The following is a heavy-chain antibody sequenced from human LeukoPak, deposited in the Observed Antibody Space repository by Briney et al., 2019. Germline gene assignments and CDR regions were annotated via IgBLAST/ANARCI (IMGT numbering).Heavy chain of an antibody. Sequence: PGGSLRLSCTASGFTFSTYAMSWVRQAPGKGLEWVSAISGSGGSTYYADSVKGRFTISRDNSKNTLYLQMNSLRAEDTAVYYCAKGDQSDLLWWGSPNWFDPWGQGTLVTVSS. D-gene: IGHD2-21*01. CDR2: ISGSGGST. CDR1: GFTFSTYA. CDR3: AKGDQSDLLWWGSPNWFDP. V-gene: IGHV3-23*01. J-gene: IGHJ5*02.